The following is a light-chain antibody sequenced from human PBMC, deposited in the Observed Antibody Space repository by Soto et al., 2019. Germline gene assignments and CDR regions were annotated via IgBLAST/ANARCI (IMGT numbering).Light chain of an antibody. CDR3: QSYDSRLGGYV. CDR1: SSNIGAGYD. CDR2: DNN. V-gene: IGLV1-40*01. J-gene: IGLJ1*01. Sequence: QSVLTQPPSVSGAPGQRVTISCTGSSSNIGAGYDVHWYQQLPGTAPKLLIYDNNNRPSGVPDRFSGSESGTSASLAITGLQAEDEADYYCQSYDSRLGGYVFGTGTQLTVL.